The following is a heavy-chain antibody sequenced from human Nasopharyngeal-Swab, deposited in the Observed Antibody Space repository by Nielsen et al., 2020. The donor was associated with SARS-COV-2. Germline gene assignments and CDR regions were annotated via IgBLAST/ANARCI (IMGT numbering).Heavy chain of an antibody. V-gene: IGHV4-4*02. J-gene: IGHJ6*02. Sequence: WIRQPPGKGLEWIGEIYHSGSTNYNPSLKSRVTISVDKSKNQFSLKLSSVTAADTAVYYCARAQRGTVTIYYYYGMDVWGQGTTV. CDR2: IYHSGST. D-gene: IGHD4-17*01. CDR3: ARAQRGTVTIYYYYGMDV.